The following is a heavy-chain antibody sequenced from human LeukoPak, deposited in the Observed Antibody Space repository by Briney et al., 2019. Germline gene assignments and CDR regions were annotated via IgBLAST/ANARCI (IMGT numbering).Heavy chain of an antibody. J-gene: IGHJ4*02. CDR3: ARGRAPGTFWLDY. V-gene: IGHV1-18*01. Sequence: GASVKVSCKASGYTFTTYAISWVRQAPGQGLEWMGWISAYNGNINYAQKLQSRVTMTTDTSTSTAFMELRSLRSDDTAVYYCARGRAPGTFWLDYWGQGTLVTVSS. CDR1: GYTFTTYA. D-gene: IGHD6-13*01. CDR2: ISAYNGNI.